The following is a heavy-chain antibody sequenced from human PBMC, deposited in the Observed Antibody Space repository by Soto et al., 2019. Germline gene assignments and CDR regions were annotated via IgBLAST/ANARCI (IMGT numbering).Heavy chain of an antibody. CDR3: AKLVIGYCSGNTRDDY. CDR1: GFTFSYG. V-gene: IGHV3-30*18. Sequence: VQLLESGGGLIQPGGSLRLSCAASGFTFSYGIHWLRQAPGKGLEWVAYISYHSCNKFYGDSVKGRFTISRDNSKHTQCLQMNSPRAEDTAVYYCAKLVIGYCSGNTRDDYWGQGTLVAVSS. CDR2: ISYHSCNK. J-gene: IGHJ4*02. D-gene: IGHD2-15*01.